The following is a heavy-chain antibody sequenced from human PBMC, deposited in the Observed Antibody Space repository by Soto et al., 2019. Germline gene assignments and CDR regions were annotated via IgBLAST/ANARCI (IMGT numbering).Heavy chain of an antibody. CDR1: GGSISSSSYY. Sequence: QLQLQESGPGLVKPSATLSLTCTVSGGSISSSSYYWGWIRQPPGKGLEWIGTIYHSGSTYYKPSLKSRVTISVDTSKNQFSLKLNSVTAADTAIYYCAREMGGSIDYWGQGTLVTVSS. CDR3: AREMGGSIDY. D-gene: IGHD1-26*01. J-gene: IGHJ4*02. V-gene: IGHV4-39*01. CDR2: IYHSGST.